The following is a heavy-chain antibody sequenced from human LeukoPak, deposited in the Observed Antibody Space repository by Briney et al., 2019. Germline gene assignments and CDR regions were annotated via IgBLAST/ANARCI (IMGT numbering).Heavy chain of an antibody. CDR1: GGSISISSYY. Sequence: PSETLSLTCTVSGGSISISSYYWGWIRQPPGKGLEWIGSIYYSGSTYYNPSLKSRVTISVDTSKNQFSLKLSSVTAADTAVYYCARHGSSWYYFDYWGQGTLVTVSS. CDR2: IYYSGST. CDR3: ARHGSSWYYFDY. V-gene: IGHV4-39*01. J-gene: IGHJ4*02. D-gene: IGHD6-13*01.